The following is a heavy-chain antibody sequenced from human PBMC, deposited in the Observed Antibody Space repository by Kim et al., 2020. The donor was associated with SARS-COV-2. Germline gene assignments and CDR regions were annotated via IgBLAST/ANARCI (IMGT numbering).Heavy chain of an antibody. V-gene: IGHV1-18*01. J-gene: IGHJ4*01. D-gene: IGHD3-22*01. CDR1: GYSFSKYG. Sequence: ASVKVSCKASGYSFSKYGLVWARQAPGQGLEWMGWISSNSGHTKYAQNVQGRVTLTTDTSTNTGYTELSSLRSDDPAVYYCSPYYDSNSYRGQWDWGQGT. CDR3: SPYYDSNSYRGQWD. CDR2: ISSNSGHT.